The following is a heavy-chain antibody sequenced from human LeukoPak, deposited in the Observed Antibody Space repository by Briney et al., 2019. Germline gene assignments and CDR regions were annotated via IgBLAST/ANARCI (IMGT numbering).Heavy chain of an antibody. V-gene: IGHV4-59*08. CDR3: ARNLNNCGADCYIFDY. D-gene: IGHD2-21*01. CDR1: GGSTFSFY. Sequence: SETLSLTCTVSGGSTFSFYWSCSRHPPGKGLEWMGCIYCGGSTTYNPSVEGPFKISVDTSWNHFSLGVSSVTAAETVVYYCARNLNNCGADCYIFDYWGQGTLVTVSS. J-gene: IGHJ4*02. CDR2: IYCGGST.